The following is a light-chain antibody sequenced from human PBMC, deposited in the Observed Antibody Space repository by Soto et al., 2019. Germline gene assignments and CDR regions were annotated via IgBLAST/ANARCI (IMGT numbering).Light chain of an antibody. Sequence: EIVMTQSPATLSVCPGERGTLSCRASESVGSNLAWYQQKPGQAHRLLFYGASIRATGIPARFSASGSGTELTLTISSLQSEDLAVYYCQKGGTFGGGTKVQIK. CDR2: GAS. V-gene: IGKV3D-15*01. CDR3: QKGGT. J-gene: IGKJ4*01. CDR1: ESVGSN.